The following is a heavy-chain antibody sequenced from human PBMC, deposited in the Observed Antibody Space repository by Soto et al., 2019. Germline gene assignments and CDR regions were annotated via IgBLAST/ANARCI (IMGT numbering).Heavy chain of an antibody. CDR2: ISVSGGST. V-gene: IGHV3-23*01. D-gene: IGHD6-13*01. Sequence: PGGSRRHSCAASGFTFSSYAMSGGGQAPGKGLEWVSAISVSGGSTYYADSVNGRFTISRDNSKNTLYLQMNSLRAEDTAVYYCAKDAHVRIAAAGEDVWGQGTTFTVSS. CDR3: AKDAHVRIAAAGEDV. CDR1: GFTFSSYA. J-gene: IGHJ6*02.